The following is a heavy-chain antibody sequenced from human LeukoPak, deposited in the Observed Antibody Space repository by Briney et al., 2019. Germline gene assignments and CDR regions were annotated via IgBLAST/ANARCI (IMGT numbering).Heavy chain of an antibody. J-gene: IGHJ6*03. D-gene: IGHD2-2*01. Sequence: ASVKVSCTASGYTFTSYAMNWVRQAPGQGLEWMGWINTNTGNPTYAQGFTGRFVFSLDTSVSTAYLQISSINAEDTAVYYCASLSEVPAVRPDYYSYYMDVWGKGTTVTVSS. CDR3: ASLSEVPAVRPDYYSYYMDV. CDR2: INTNTGNP. V-gene: IGHV7-4-1*02. CDR1: GYTFTSYA.